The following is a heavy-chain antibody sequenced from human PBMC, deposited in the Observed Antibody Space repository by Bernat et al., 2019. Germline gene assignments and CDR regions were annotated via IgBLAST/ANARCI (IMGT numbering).Heavy chain of an antibody. V-gene: IGHV3-11*06. Sequence: VQLVESGGGLVKPGGSLRLSCAASGFTFSDYYMSWIRQAPGKGLEWVSYISSSSSYTNYADSVKGRFTISRDNAKNSLYLQMNSLRAEDTAVYYCARVSVYYYDSSGYPAGYYFDYWGQGTLVTVSS. CDR3: ARVSVYYYDSSGYPAGYYFDY. CDR2: ISSSSSYT. CDR1: GFTFSDYY. J-gene: IGHJ4*02. D-gene: IGHD3-22*01.